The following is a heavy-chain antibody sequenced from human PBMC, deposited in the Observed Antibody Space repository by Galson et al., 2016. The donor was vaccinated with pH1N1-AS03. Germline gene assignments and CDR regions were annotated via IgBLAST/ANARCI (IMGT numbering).Heavy chain of an antibody. Sequence: SLRLSCAASGFTVSSSHMNWVRQAPGKGLEWVSIIYSGGTTYYADSVKGRFIVSRDNSKNTLYLQMNSLRAEDTAVYYCGRELWGGCEYWGQGTLVTVSS. CDR3: GRELWGGCEY. V-gene: IGHV3-53*01. CDR2: IYSGGTT. CDR1: GFTVSSSH. J-gene: IGHJ4*02. D-gene: IGHD3-3*01.